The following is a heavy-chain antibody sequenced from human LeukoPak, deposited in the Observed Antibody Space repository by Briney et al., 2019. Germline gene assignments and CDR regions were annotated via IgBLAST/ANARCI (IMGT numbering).Heavy chain of an antibody. CDR2: IIGSGGST. V-gene: IGHV3-23*01. D-gene: IGHD6-19*01. J-gene: IGHJ3*02. Sequence: GGSLRLSCAVSAFTFSSYAIRWVRPAHGNGLEWDSAIIGSGGSTYYTDSVKGRFTISRDNSKNALYLQMNRLRAEDTAVYYCAKDYADSSGWYRAFDIWGQGTMVTVSS. CDR1: AFTFSSYA. CDR3: AKDYADSSGWYRAFDI.